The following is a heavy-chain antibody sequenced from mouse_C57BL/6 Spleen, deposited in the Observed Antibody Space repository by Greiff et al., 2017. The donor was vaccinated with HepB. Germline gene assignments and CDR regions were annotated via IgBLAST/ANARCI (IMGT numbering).Heavy chain of an antibody. Sequence: QVQLKQPGAELVRPGTSVKLSCKASGYTFTSYWMHWVKQRPGQGLEWIGVIDPSDSYTNYNQKFKGKATLTVDTSSSTAYMQLSSLTSEDSAVYYCARSGTLYGSSPYWYFDVWGTGTTVTVSS. CDR2: IDPSDSYT. V-gene: IGHV1-59*01. CDR3: ARSGTLYGSSPYWYFDV. D-gene: IGHD1-1*01. CDR1: GYTFTSYW. J-gene: IGHJ1*03.